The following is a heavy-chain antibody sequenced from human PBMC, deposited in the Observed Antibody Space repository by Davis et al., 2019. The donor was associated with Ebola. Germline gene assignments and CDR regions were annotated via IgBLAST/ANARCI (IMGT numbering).Heavy chain of an antibody. CDR2: IKQDGSEK. CDR1: GFTFSSYA. J-gene: IGHJ4*02. D-gene: IGHD4-17*01. CDR3: TSAYGDYDY. Sequence: GESLKISCAASGFTFSSYAMHWVRQAPGKGLEWVANIKQDGSEKYYVDSVKGRFTISRDNAKNSLYLQMNSLRAEDTAVYYCTSAYGDYDYWGQGTLVTVSS. V-gene: IGHV3-7*01.